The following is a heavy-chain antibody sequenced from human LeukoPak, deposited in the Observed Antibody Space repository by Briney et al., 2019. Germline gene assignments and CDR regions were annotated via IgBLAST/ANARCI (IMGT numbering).Heavy chain of an antibody. D-gene: IGHD1-26*01. J-gene: IGHJ4*02. V-gene: IGHV1-69*13. CDR1: GYTFTSYA. CDR2: IILIFGTA. Sequence: SVKVSCKASGYTFTSYAMNWVRQAPGQGLEWMGGIILIFGTANYAQKFQGRVTITADESTSTAYMELSSLRSEDTAVYYCARAPQWELRSDYFDYWGQGTLVTVSS. CDR3: ARAPQWELRSDYFDY.